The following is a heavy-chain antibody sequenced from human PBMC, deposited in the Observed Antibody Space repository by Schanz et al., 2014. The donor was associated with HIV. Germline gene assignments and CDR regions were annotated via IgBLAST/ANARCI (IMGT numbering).Heavy chain of an antibody. CDR2: IWYDGSEK. D-gene: IGHD2-15*01. V-gene: IGHV3-33*01. CDR3: ARGSGPYYYYYGMDV. J-gene: IGHJ6*02. CDR1: GFTFSSYG. Sequence: QVQLVESGGGVVQPGRSLSLSCAASGFTFSSYGMHWVRQAPGKGPEWVAVIWYDGSEKYYVDSVKGRFTISRDNSKDTLYLQMNSLRAEDTAVYHCARGSGPYYYYYGMDVWGQGTTVTVSS.